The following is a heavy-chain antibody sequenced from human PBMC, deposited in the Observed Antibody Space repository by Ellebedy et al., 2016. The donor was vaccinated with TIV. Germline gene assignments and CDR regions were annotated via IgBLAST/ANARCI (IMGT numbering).Heavy chain of an antibody. D-gene: IGHD2-15*01. J-gene: IGHJ4*02. CDR3: ARATCSSGSCYRDFTY. CDR2: INAANGNT. CDR1: GYTFISYA. Sequence: AASVQVSCKASGYTFISYAMHWARQAPGQRLEWMGWINAANGNTKYSQKFQGRVTITRDTSASTAYMELSSLRSEDTAVYYCARATCSSGSCYRDFTYWGQGILVTVSS. V-gene: IGHV1-3*01.